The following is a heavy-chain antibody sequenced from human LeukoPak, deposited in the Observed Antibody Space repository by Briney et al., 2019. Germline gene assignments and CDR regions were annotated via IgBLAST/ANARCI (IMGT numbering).Heavy chain of an antibody. D-gene: IGHD1-26*01. J-gene: IGHJ5*02. CDR1: GYIFTDYR. CDR2: INPKSGDT. V-gene: IGHV1-2*06. Sequence: GASVKVSCKASGYIFTDYRLHWVRQAPGQGLEWMGRINPKSGDTNYAQKFHGRVTMTSDTSITTAYMELRRLKSDDTAFYFCATEDSRSGSYYDPWGQGTLVTVSS. CDR3: ATEDSRSGSYYDP.